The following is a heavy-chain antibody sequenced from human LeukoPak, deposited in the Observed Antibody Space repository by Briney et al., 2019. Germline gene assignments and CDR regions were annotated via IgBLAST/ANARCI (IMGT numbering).Heavy chain of an antibody. J-gene: IGHJ4*02. V-gene: IGHV1-69*13. Sequence: GASVKVSCKASGGTFSSYAISWVRQAPGQGLEWMGGIIPIFGTANYAQKFQGRVTITADESTSTAYMELSSLRSEDTAVYYCAREANHSGNFDYWGQGTLATVSS. CDR1: GGTFSSYA. D-gene: IGHD3-10*01. CDR2: IIPIFGTA. CDR3: AREANHSGNFDY.